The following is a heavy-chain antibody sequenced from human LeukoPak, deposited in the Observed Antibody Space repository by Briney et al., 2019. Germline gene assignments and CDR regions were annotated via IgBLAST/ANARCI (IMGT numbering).Heavy chain of an antibody. CDR2: MNPNSGNT. CDR1: GYTFTNYD. CDR3: ARDIAGATKGGWFDT. D-gene: IGHD1-26*01. Sequence: ASVKVSCKASGYTFTNYDINWVRQAAGQGLEWMGWMNPNSGNTGYAQKFQGRVTMTRNTSISTAYMELSSLRSEDTALYYCARDIAGATKGGWFDTWGQGTPVTVSS. V-gene: IGHV1-8*01. J-gene: IGHJ5*02.